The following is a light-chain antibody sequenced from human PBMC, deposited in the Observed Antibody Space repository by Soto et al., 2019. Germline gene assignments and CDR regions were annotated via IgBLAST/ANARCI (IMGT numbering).Light chain of an antibody. CDR1: SSDVGGYNY. Sequence: QSALTQPASVSGSPGQSITTSCTGTSSDVGGYNYVSWYQQHPGKAPKLMIYEVSYRPSGVSNRFSGSKSGNTASLTISGLQAEDEADYYCSSYTSSSLYVFGTGTKLTVL. CDR2: EVS. V-gene: IGLV2-14*01. CDR3: SSYTSSSLYV. J-gene: IGLJ1*01.